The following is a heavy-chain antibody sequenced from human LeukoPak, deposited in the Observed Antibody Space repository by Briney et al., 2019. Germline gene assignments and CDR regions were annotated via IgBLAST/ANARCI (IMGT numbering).Heavy chain of an antibody. CDR3: AELGITMIGGV. V-gene: IGHV3-30*02. D-gene: IGHD3-10*02. CDR1: GFTFSSYG. Sequence: GGSLRLSCAASGFTFSSYGMHWVRQAPGKGLEWLTFIRFDGSNKYNTDSVKGRFTISRDNSKNTLYLDMSSLTTEDTAVYYCAELGITMIGGVWGKGTTVTISS. CDR2: IRFDGSNK. J-gene: IGHJ6*04.